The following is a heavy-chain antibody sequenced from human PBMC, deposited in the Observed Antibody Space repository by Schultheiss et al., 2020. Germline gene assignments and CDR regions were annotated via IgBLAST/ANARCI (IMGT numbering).Heavy chain of an antibody. CDR2: INHSGST. V-gene: IGHV4-34*09. D-gene: IGHD2-21*01. Sequence: SQTLSLTCAVYGGSFSGYYWSWIRQPPGKGLEWIGEINHSGSTNYNPSLKSRVTISVDTSKNQFSLKLSSVTAADTAVYYCARGGGANAFDIWGQGTMVTVS. J-gene: IGHJ3*02. CDR3: ARGGGANAFDI. CDR1: GGSFSGYY.